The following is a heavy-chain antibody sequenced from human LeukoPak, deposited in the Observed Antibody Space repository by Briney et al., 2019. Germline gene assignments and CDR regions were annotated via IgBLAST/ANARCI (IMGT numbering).Heavy chain of an antibody. CDR3: ARVGSSWCFDL. CDR2: ISYDGSNK. D-gene: IGHD2-15*01. CDR1: GFTVSSNY. J-gene: IGHJ2*01. V-gene: IGHV3-30-3*01. Sequence: GGSLRLSCAASGFTVSSNYMSWVRQAPGEGLEWVAVISYDGSNKYYADSVTGRFTISRDNSKNTLYLQMNSLRAEDTAVYYCARVGSSWCFDLWGRGTLVIVSS.